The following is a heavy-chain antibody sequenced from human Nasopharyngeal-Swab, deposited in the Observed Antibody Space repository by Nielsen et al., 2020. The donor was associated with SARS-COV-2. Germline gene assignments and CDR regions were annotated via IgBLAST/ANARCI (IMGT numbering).Heavy chain of an antibody. D-gene: IGHD2-15*01. CDR1: GGSISSGGYY. CDR3: ARVLTRNLVVALVLDAFDN. Sequence: SETLSLTCTVSGGSISSGGYYWSWIRQHPGKGLEWIGYIYYSGSTYYNPSLKSRVTISVDTSKNQFSLKLSSVTAADTAVYYCARVLTRNLVVALVLDAFDNWGQGTMVTVSS. J-gene: IGHJ3*02. CDR2: IYYSGST. V-gene: IGHV4-31*03.